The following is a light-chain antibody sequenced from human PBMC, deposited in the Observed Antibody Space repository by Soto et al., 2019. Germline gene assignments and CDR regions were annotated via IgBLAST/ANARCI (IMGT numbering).Light chain of an antibody. Sequence: EIVMTQYLATLSVSTGERTPLSCRASQSVSSKLAWYQQKTGQAPRLLIYGAYTRATGIPARFSGSGSGTEFTLTISSLQSEDFAVYYCHQYNNWSPWTFGQGTKVEIK. CDR1: QSVSSK. CDR3: HQYNNWSPWT. CDR2: GAY. J-gene: IGKJ1*01. V-gene: IGKV3-15*01.